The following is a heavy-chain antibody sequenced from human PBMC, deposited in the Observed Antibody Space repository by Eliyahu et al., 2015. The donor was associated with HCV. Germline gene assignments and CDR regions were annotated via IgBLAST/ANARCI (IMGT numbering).Heavy chain of an antibody. CDR2: ISGSGGST. Sequence: EVQLLESGGGLVQPGGSLRLSCAASGFXFSSYAXGGVRQAPGKGLXWVSAISGSGGSTYYADSVKGRFTISRDNSKNTLYLQMNSLRAEDTAVYYCAKDLVGGYSVSDFDYWGQGTLVTVSS. D-gene: IGHD5/OR15-5a*01. V-gene: IGHV3-23*01. J-gene: IGHJ4*02. CDR1: GFXFSSYA. CDR3: AKDLVGGYSVSDFDY.